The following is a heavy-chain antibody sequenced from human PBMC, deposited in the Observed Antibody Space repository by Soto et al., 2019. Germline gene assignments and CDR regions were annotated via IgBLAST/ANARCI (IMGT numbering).Heavy chain of an antibody. V-gene: IGHV3-15*01. J-gene: IGHJ4*02. Sequence: PGGSLRLSCAASGFPFIDAWMSWVRQAPGKGLQWIGRIRSNADGGTTDLTAPVRDRFSISRDDSKNTLYLRMNSLKIDDTAVYFCSTALRRDSALGAYWGLGTLVTVSS. CDR1: GFPFIDAW. CDR2: IRSNADGGTT. CDR3: STALRRDSALGAY. D-gene: IGHD3-16*01.